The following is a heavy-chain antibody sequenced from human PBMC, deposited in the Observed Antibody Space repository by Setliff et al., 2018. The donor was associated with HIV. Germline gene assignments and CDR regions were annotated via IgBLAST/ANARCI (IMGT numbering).Heavy chain of an antibody. D-gene: IGHD1-20*01. CDR1: GFTFDDYA. Sequence: PGGSLRLSCAASGFTFDDYAMHWVRQAPGKGLEWVSGISWNSGSIGYVDSVKGRFTISRDNAKKSLYLQMNSLRAEDTALYYCARDYSRYTWNYFDYWGQGTLVTVSS. V-gene: IGHV3-9*01. CDR2: ISWNSGSI. CDR3: ARDYSRYTWNYFDY. J-gene: IGHJ4*02.